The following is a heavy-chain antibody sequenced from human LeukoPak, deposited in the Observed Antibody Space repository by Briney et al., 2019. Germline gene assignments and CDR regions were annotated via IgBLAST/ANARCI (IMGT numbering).Heavy chain of an antibody. V-gene: IGHV4-39*07. CDR1: GGSISSSSYY. CDR3: ARRRGYSYANFDY. Sequence: SETLSLTCTVSGGSISSSSYYWGWIRQPPGKGLEWIGEINHSGSTNYNPSLKSRVTISVDTSKNQFSLKLSSVTAADTAVYYCARRRGYSYANFDYWGQGTLVTVSS. D-gene: IGHD5-18*01. J-gene: IGHJ4*02. CDR2: INHSGST.